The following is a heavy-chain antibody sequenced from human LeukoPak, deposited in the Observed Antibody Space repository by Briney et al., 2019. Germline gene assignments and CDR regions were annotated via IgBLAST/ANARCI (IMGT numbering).Heavy chain of an antibody. CDR3: ARGQRREWPRGYYYMDV. V-gene: IGHV4-61*10. CDR1: GGSISSGSYY. Sequence: SETLSLTCTVSGGSISSGSYYWSWIRQPAGKGLEWIGYIYYSGSTNYNPSLKSRVTISVDTSKNQFSLKLSSVTAADTAVYYCARGQRREWPRGYYYMDVWGKGTTVTVSS. CDR2: IYYSGST. J-gene: IGHJ6*03. D-gene: IGHD3-3*01.